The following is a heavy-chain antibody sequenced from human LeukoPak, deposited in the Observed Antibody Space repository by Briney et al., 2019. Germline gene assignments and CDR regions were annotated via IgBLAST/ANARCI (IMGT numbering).Heavy chain of an antibody. CDR3: ARPRYSSRWTGFDY. CDR1: GFTFSSYG. J-gene: IGHJ4*02. D-gene: IGHD6-13*01. Sequence: GGSLRLSCAASGFTFSSYGMSWVRQAPGKGLEWVANIKQDGSEKNYVDSVKGRFTISRDNAKNSLYLQMNGLRAEDTAVYYCARPRYSSRWTGFDYWGQGTLVTVSS. V-gene: IGHV3-7*01. CDR2: IKQDGSEK.